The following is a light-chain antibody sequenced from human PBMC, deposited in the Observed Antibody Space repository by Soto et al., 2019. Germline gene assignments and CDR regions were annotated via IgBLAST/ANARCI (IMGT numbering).Light chain of an antibody. Sequence: EIVLTQSPGTLSLSPGERATLLWRASQSVSNNYLAWYQQKPGQAPRLLIYGASNRATGIPDRFSGSGSGTDFTLTISRLEPEDFAVYYCQQYGSSGTFGQGTKVDIK. V-gene: IGKV3-20*01. CDR1: QSVSNNY. CDR2: GAS. CDR3: QQYGSSGT. J-gene: IGKJ1*01.